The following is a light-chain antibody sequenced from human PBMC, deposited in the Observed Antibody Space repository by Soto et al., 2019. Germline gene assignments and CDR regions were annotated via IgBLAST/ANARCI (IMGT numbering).Light chain of an antibody. CDR2: DAS. V-gene: IGKV3-15*01. J-gene: IGKJ2*01. Sequence: EVVMTQSPATLSVSPGERATLSCRASQSVSSNLVWYQQKPGQAPRLLIYDASTRATGIPARFSGSGSGTELTLTIRGLQSEEFALYVCQQFNNWPYTFGHGTKLEIK. CDR1: QSVSSN. CDR3: QQFNNWPYT.